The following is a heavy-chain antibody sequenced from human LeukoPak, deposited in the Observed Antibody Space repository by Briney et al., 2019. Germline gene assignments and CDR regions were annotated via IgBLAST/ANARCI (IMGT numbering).Heavy chain of an antibody. Sequence: SETLSLTCTVSGGSISSGGYYWSWIRQHPGKGLEWIGCIYFSGSTYYSPSLKSRVTISVDTSKNQFSLQLSSVTAADTAVYYCARDYYGGNPGYYFDYWGQGTLVTVSS. CDR3: ARDYYGGNPGYYFDY. CDR1: GGSISSGGYY. J-gene: IGHJ4*02. V-gene: IGHV4-31*03. D-gene: IGHD4-23*01. CDR2: IYFSGST.